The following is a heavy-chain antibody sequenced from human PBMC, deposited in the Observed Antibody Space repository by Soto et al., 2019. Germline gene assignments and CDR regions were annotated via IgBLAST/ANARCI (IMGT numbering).Heavy chain of an antibody. Sequence: QVQLVQSGAEVKKPGASVKVSCKASGYIFTGYYMHWARQAPGQGLEWMGWIKPDSGGTNYAQKFRVRVTSTRDTSFNTASRELTRLTSDDTAVYYCARDGLWETKNACDIWGQGTLVTVSS. CDR1: GYIFTGYY. D-gene: IGHD1-26*01. CDR2: IKPDSGGT. V-gene: IGHV1-2*01. J-gene: IGHJ3*02. CDR3: ARDGLWETKNACDI.